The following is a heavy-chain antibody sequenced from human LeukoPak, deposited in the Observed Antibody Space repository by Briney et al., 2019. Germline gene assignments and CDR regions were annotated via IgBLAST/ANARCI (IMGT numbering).Heavy chain of an antibody. CDR1: GGSISSYY. Sequence: PSETVSLTCTVSGGSISSYYWSWIRQPPGKGLEWIGYIYYSGSTNYNPSLKSRVTISVDTSKNQFSLKLSSVTAADTAVYYCARVSGSYEYYFDYWGQGTLVTVSS. D-gene: IGHD1-26*01. CDR2: IYYSGST. J-gene: IGHJ4*02. V-gene: IGHV4-59*01. CDR3: ARVSGSYEYYFDY.